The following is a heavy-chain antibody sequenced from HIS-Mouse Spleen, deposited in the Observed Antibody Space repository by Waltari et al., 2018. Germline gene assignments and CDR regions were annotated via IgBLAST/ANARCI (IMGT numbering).Heavy chain of an antibody. CDR2: INHSGST. J-gene: IGHJ3*02. D-gene: IGHD3-22*01. CDR1: GGSFSGYY. CDR3: ARGGDYYDSSGYAFDI. V-gene: IGHV4-34*01. Sequence: QVQLQQWGAGLLKPSETLSLTCAVYGGSFSGYYWSWIRQPPGKGLEWIGEINHSGSTNYNPSLKSRVTISVDTSKNQFSLKLSSVTAADTAVYYCARGGDYYDSSGYAFDIWGQGTMVTVSS.